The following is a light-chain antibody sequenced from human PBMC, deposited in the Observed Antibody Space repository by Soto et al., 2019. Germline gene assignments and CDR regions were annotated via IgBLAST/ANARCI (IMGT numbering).Light chain of an antibody. CDR3: QQYNSYS. J-gene: IGKJ1*01. CDR2: HAS. V-gene: IGKV1-16*01. CDR1: QDISNY. Sequence: DIQMTQSPSSLSASVGDRVTITCQASQDISNYLNWYQQKPGTAPKVLIYHASNLQSGAPSRFSGSGSGTEFTLTISSLQPDDFATYYCQQYNSYSFGQGTKVDIK.